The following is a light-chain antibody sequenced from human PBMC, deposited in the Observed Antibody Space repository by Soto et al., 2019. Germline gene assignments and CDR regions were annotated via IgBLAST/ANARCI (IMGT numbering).Light chain of an antibody. J-gene: IGLJ1*01. CDR2: EVF. Sequence: QSALTQPASASASPRQSIAISFTGTTSDVGSYDLVSWYQQYPGKAPKVIIYEVFKRPSGVSDRFSGSKSGNTASLTISELQAEDEAASHCCSYAGASYVFGTGTKVPVL. V-gene: IGLV2-23*02. CDR1: TSDVGSYDL. CDR3: CSYAGASYV.